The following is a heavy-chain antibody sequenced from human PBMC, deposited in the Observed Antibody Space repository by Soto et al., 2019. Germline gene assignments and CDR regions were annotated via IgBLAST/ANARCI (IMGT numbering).Heavy chain of an antibody. V-gene: IGHV1-69*08. CDR2: IIPILGIA. J-gene: IGHJ2*01. CDR3: ARDGVVVVEGYFDL. Sequence: QVQLVQSGAEVKKPGSSVKVSCKASGGTFSSYTISWVRQAPGQGHEWMGRIIPILGIANYAQKFQGRVTITADKSTSTAYMELSSLRSEDTAVYYCARDGVVVVEGYFDLWGRGTLVTVSS. D-gene: IGHD2-15*01. CDR1: GGTFSSYT.